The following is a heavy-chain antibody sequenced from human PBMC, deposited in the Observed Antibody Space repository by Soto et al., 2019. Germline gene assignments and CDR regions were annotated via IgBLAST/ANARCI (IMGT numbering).Heavy chain of an antibody. CDR1: GFSFSKYG. CDR3: AKDTGRGGGSVFDY. Sequence: PGGSLRLSCGASGFSFSKYGMHWVRQAPGEGLEWLSLISYDGSEKWYAESVKGRFTISRDNSKNTLYLQMNSLRGDDTAVYFCAKDTGRGGGSVFDYWGQGTLVTVSS. CDR2: ISYDGSEK. J-gene: IGHJ4*02. V-gene: IGHV3-30*18. D-gene: IGHD2-15*01.